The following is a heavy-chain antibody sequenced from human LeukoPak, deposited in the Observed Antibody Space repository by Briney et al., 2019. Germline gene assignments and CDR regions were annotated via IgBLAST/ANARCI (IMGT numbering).Heavy chain of an antibody. Sequence: GGSLRLSCAASGLTVSSNYMSWVRQAPGKGLEWVSVIYSGGSTYYADSVKGRFTISRDNSKNTLYLQMNSLRAEDTAVYYCARDSLARGYYYMDVWGKGTTVTVS. CDR2: IYSGGST. V-gene: IGHV3-53*01. J-gene: IGHJ6*03. CDR1: GLTVSSNY. CDR3: ARDSLARGYYYMDV.